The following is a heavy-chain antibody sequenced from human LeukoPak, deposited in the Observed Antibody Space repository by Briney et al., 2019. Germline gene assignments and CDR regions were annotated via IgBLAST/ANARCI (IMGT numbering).Heavy chain of an antibody. D-gene: IGHD3-22*01. J-gene: IGHJ4*02. CDR3: ARGGVLKYDSSGYYYLDY. CDR1: GFIFSNYW. V-gene: IGHV3-7*01. CDR2: IKPDGSGE. Sequence: GGSLRLSCAASGFIFSNYWMTWVRQAPGKALEWVANIKPDGSGEYYVDSLKGRFTISRDNAKNTLYLQMNSLRAEDTAVYYCARGGVLKYDSSGYYYLDYWGQGTLVTVSS.